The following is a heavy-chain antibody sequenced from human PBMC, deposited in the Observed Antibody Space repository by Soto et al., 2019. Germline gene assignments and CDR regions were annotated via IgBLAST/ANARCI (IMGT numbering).Heavy chain of an antibody. CDR2: IIPIFGTA. CDR3: ARAPGSPFYYYDSSGYYPNWFDP. CDR1: GGTFSSYA. V-gene: IGHV1-69*13. Sequence: SVKVSCKASGGTFSSYAISWVRQAPGQGLEWMGGIIPIFGTANYAQKFQGRVTITADESTSTAYMELSSPRSEDTAVYYCARAPGSPFYYYDSSGYYPNWFDPWGQGTLVTVSS. D-gene: IGHD3-22*01. J-gene: IGHJ5*02.